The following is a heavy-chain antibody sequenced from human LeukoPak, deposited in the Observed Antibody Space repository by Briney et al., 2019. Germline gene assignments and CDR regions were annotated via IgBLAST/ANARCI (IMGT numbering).Heavy chain of an antibody. V-gene: IGHV4-34*01. D-gene: IGHD3-10*01. CDR3: ARRRNVLLWFGESLDY. CDR2: INHSGST. CDR1: GGSFSGYY. Sequence: PSETLSLTCAVYGGSFSGYYWSWIRQPPGKGLEWIGEINHSGSTNYNPSLKSRVTISVDTSKNQFSLKLSSVTAADTAVYYCARRRNVLLWFGESLDYWGQGTLVTVSS. J-gene: IGHJ4*02.